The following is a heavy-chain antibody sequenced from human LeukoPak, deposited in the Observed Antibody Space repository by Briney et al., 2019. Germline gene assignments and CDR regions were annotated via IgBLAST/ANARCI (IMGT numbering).Heavy chain of an antibody. CDR2: INPNSGGT. D-gene: IGHD2-2*01. CDR3: AFLGYCSSTSCYGRLDY. Sequence: GASVKVSCKASGYTFTGYYMHWVRQAPGQGLEWMGWINPNSGGTNYAQKFQGRVTTTRDTSISTAYMELSRLRSDDTAVYYCAFLGYCSSTSCYGRLDYWGQGTLVTVSS. V-gene: IGHV1-2*02. J-gene: IGHJ4*02. CDR1: GYTFTGYY.